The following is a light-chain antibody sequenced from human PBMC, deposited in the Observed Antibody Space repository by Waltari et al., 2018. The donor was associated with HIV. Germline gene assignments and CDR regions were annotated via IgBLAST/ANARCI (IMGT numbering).Light chain of an antibody. CDR1: STDGGSYTL. Sequence: QSALTQPASVSGSPGQSLTISCPGTSTDGGSYTLVSWYQQHPGKAPKLMIYEVSKRPSGVSNRFSGSKSGNTASLTISGLQAEDEADYYCCSYAGSSTFVVFGGGTKLTVL. V-gene: IGLV2-23*02. CDR3: CSYAGSSTFVV. J-gene: IGLJ2*01. CDR2: EVS.